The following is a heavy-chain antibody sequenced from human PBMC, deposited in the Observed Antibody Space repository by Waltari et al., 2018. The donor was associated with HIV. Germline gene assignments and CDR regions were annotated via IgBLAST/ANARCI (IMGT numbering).Heavy chain of an antibody. CDR2: IYYGGST. CDR1: GGSISSSDYY. V-gene: IGHV4-39*01. J-gene: IGHJ4*02. Sequence: QLQMQESGPGLVKPSETLSLTCSVSGGSISSSDYYWGWIRQSPGKGLEWIGNIYYGGSTYYHPSLQSRVTISVDTSKNQFSLGLNAVTAADTAVYFCARHLRGHGFLAKLYYFDFWGQGALVTVSS. CDR3: ARHLRGHGFLAKLYYFDF. D-gene: IGHD3-3*01.